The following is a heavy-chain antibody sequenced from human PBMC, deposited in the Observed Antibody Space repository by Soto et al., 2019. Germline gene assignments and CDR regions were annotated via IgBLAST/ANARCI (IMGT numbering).Heavy chain of an antibody. CDR2: INSDGSST. V-gene: IGHV3-74*01. CDR1: GFTFSSYW. J-gene: IGHJ6*02. Sequence: GGSLRLSCAASGFTFSSYWMHWVRQAPGKGLVWVSRINSDGSSTSYADSVKGRFTISRDNAKNTLYLQMNSLRAEDTAVYYCAREPGYYYYGMDVWGQGTTVTVSS. CDR3: AREPGYYYYGMDV.